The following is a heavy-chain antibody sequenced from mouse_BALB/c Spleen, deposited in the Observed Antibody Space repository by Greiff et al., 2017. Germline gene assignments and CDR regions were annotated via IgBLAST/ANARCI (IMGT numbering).Heavy chain of an antibody. CDR2: IRLKSNNYAT. D-gene: IGHD2-2*01. CDR3: TPLYYGYDGDY. J-gene: IGHJ2*01. Sequence: EVKLEESGGGLVQPGGSMKLSCVASGFTFSNYWMNWVRQSPEKGLEWVAEIRLKSNNYATHYAESVKGRFTISRDDSKSSVYLQMNNLRAEDTGIYYCTPLYYGYDGDYWGQGTTLTVSA. CDR1: GFTFSNYW. V-gene: IGHV6-6*02.